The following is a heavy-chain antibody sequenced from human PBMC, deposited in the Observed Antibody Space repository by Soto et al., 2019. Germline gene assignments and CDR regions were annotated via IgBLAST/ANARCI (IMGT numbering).Heavy chain of an antibody. CDR3: AREIVAYNAFDI. Sequence: PGGSLRLSCAASGFTFSSYGMHWVRQAPGKGLEWVAVIWYDGSNKYYADSVKGRFTISRDNAKNSLYLQMNSLRAEDTAVYYCAREIVAYNAFDIWGQGTMVTVSS. CDR1: GFTFSSYG. CDR2: IWYDGSNK. D-gene: IGHD3-16*01. J-gene: IGHJ3*02. V-gene: IGHV3-33*01.